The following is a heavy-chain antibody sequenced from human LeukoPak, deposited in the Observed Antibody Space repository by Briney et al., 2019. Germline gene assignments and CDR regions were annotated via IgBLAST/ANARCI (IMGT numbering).Heavy chain of an antibody. J-gene: IGHJ4*02. V-gene: IGHV1-2*02. CDR1: GYSFTGYH. D-gene: IGHD1-1*01. CDR3: ARDTTGNNFEY. Sequence: ASVKVSCKASGYSFTGYHIHWVRQAPGQGLEWMGWVNPKSGDTDYAQKFQGRVTMTRDTSISTVYMELSRLRSDDTAVYYCARDTTGNNFEYWGQGTLVTVS. CDR2: VNPKSGDT.